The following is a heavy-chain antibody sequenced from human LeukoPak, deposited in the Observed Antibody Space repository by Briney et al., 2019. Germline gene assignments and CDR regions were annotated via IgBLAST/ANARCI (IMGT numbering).Heavy chain of an antibody. D-gene: IGHD2-2*01. J-gene: IGHJ4*02. V-gene: IGHV3-7*01. CDR1: GFTFSNYW. Sequence: GGSLRLSCAASGFTFSNYWMTWVRQAPGKGLEWLANIKQDGSEKYYVDSVKGRFTISRDNAKNSLYLQMNSLRAEDTAVYYCARDRCSSASCFFDYWGQGSLVTVSS. CDR2: IKQDGSEK. CDR3: ARDRCSSASCFFDY.